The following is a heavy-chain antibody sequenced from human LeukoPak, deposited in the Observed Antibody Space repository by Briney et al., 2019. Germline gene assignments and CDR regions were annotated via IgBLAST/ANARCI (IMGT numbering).Heavy chain of an antibody. Sequence: AGSLRLSCAASGFTFSGNSMSWDRQAQGKGREWVSYISSGSSAMYYADSMKGRFTISRDNAKNSLYLQMNNLRDEDTAVYYCARGSGNSFDYWGQGALVTVSS. V-gene: IGHV3-48*02. D-gene: IGHD3-10*01. J-gene: IGHJ4*02. CDR2: ISSGSSAM. CDR3: ARGSGNSFDY. CDR1: GFTFSGNS.